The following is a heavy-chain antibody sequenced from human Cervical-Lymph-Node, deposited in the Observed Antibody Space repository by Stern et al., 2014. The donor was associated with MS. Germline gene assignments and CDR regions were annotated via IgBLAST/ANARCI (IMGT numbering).Heavy chain of an antibody. J-gene: IGHJ4*02. V-gene: IGHV3-72*01. D-gene: IGHD3-10*01. Sequence: QLVESGGGLVQPGGSLRLSCAASGFTFSDRYMDWVRQAPGKGLEWVGRIRNKALSYTTYYAASVKGRFTISRDDSKNSLYLQMSSLKTEDTAVYYCARTGSYLPADYWGQGTLVTVSS. CDR3: ARTGSYLPADY. CDR1: GFTFSDRY. CDR2: IRNKALSYTT.